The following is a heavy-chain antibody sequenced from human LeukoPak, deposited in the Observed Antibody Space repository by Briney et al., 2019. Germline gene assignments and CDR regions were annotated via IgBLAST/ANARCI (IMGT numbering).Heavy chain of an antibody. J-gene: IGHJ6*02. CDR3: ARDGVIAAAGNYYYYGMDV. Sequence: GGSLRLSCAASGFSISTYAMHWVRQAPGKGLEWVAVISYDGSNKYYADSVKGRFTISRDNSKNTLYLQMNSLRAEDTAVYCCARDGVIAAAGNYYYYGMDVWGQGTTVTVSS. V-gene: IGHV3-30-3*01. D-gene: IGHD6-13*01. CDR2: ISYDGSNK. CDR1: GFSISTYA.